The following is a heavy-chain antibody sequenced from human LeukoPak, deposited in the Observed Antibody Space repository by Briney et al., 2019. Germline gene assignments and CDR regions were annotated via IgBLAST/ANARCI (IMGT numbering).Heavy chain of an antibody. V-gene: IGHV1-2*02. Sequence: ASVKVSCKASGATFGNYAFSWVRQAPGQGLEWMGWINPNSGGTNYAQKFQGRVTMTRDTSISTAYMELSRLRSDDTAVYYCASEPSTVTTPYYYMDVWGKGTTVTISS. CDR2: INPNSGGT. D-gene: IGHD4-17*01. CDR3: ASEPSTVTTPYYYMDV. J-gene: IGHJ6*03. CDR1: GATFGNYA.